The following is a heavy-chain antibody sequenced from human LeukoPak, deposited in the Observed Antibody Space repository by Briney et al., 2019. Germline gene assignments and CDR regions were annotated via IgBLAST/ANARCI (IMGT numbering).Heavy chain of an antibody. J-gene: IGHJ4*02. D-gene: IGHD3-9*01. CDR2: ISASSVTT. CDR3: AKGLRYFDWLSLH. Sequence: GGSLRLSCAASGFTFSSSAMSWVRQAPGKGLEWVSAISASSVTTHYADSVKGRFTISRDDSKNTLYLQMNSLRAEDTALYYCAKGLRYFDWLSLHWGQGTLVTVSS. V-gene: IGHV3-23*01. CDR1: GFTFSSSA.